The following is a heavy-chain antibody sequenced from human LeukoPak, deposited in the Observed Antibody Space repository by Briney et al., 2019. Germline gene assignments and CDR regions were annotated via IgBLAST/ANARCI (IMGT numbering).Heavy chain of an antibody. V-gene: IGHV4-34*01. CDR3: ARGVGLGYCSGGSCRPNWFDP. D-gene: IGHD2-15*01. CDR2: INHSGST. CDR1: GGSFSGYY. Sequence: SETLSLTCAVYGGSFSGYYWSWIRQPPGKGLEWLGEINHSGSTNYNPSLKSRVTISVDTSKNQFSLKLSSVTAADTAVYYCARGVGLGYCSGGSCRPNWFDPWGQGTLVTVSS. J-gene: IGHJ5*02.